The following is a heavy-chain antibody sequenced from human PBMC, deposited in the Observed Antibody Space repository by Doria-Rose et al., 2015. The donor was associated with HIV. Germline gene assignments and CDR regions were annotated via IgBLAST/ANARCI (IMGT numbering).Heavy chain of an antibody. D-gene: IGHD6-13*01. V-gene: IGHV2-26*01. CDR2: IFSDDER. CDR1: GVSLSSPGMG. Sequence: QITLKESGPVLVKPTETLTLTCTVSGVSLSSPGMGVSWIRQPPGKALEWLANIFSDDERSHKTSLKSRLTISRGTSKSQVVLTMTDIDPVDTATYYCARIKSSRWYHKYYFDFWGQGTLVIVSA. J-gene: IGHJ4*02. CDR3: ARIKSSRWYHKYYFDF.